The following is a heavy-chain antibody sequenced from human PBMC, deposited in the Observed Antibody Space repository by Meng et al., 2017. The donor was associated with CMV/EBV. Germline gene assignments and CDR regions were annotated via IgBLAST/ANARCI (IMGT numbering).Heavy chain of an antibody. D-gene: IGHD3-3*01. CDR2: IYHSGST. Sequence: LRLSCTVSGYSISSGYYWGWIRQPPGKGLEWIGSIYHSGSTYYNPSLKSRVTISVDTSKNQFSLKLSSVTAADTAVYYCARVGKYYDFWSGYSDAFDIWGQGTMVTVSS. V-gene: IGHV4-38-2*02. J-gene: IGHJ3*02. CDR3: ARVGKYYDFWSGYSDAFDI. CDR1: GYSISSGYY.